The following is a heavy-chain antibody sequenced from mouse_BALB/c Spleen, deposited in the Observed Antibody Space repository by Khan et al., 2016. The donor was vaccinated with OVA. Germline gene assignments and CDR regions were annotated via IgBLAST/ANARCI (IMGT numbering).Heavy chain of an antibody. V-gene: IGHV3-1*02. Sequence: EVQLQESGPDLVKPSQPLSLTCTVTGYSITSGYAWHWIRQFPGNKLEWMAYIYLSGSINYNPSLKSRISVTRDTSKNQFFLQLNSVTSEDTATYYCTRDGNYMDYWGQGTSVTVSS. J-gene: IGHJ4*01. CDR3: TRDGNYMDY. CDR1: GYSITSGYA. CDR2: IYLSGSI. D-gene: IGHD2-1*01.